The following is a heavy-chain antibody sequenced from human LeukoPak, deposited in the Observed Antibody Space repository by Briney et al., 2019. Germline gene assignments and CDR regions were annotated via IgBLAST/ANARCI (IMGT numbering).Heavy chain of an antibody. CDR1: GFTFSSYE. D-gene: IGHD2/OR15-2a*01. CDR2: ISSSGSTI. J-gene: IGHJ4*02. CDR3: ARVNSRDDY. Sequence: GGSLRLSCAASGFTFSSYEMNWVRQAPGKGLEWVSYISSSGSTIYYADSVKGRFTISRDNAKNSLYLQMNSLRAEDTAVYYCARVNSRDDYWGQGTLVTVSS. V-gene: IGHV3-48*03.